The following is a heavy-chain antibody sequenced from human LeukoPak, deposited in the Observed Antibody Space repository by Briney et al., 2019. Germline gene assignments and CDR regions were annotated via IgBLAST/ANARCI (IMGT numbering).Heavy chain of an antibody. J-gene: IGHJ4*02. CDR3: ARGPGTWYYY. CDR2: INHSGST. CDR1: GGSFSGYY. V-gene: IGHV4-34*01. D-gene: IGHD6-13*01. Sequence: PSETLSLTCAVYGGSFSGYYWSWIRQPPGKGLEWIGEINHSGSTNYNPSLKSRVTISIDTSKNQFSLKLSSVTAADTALYYRARGPGTWYYYWGQGTLVTVSS.